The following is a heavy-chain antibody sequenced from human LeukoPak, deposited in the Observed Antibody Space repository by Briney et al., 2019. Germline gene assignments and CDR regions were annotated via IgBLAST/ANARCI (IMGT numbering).Heavy chain of an antibody. CDR2: ISYDGSNK. J-gene: IGHJ5*02. CDR1: GFTFSSYG. Sequence: GGSLRLSCAASGFTFSSYGMHWVRQAPGKGLEWVAVISYDGSNKYYADSVKGRFTISRDNSKNTLYLQMNSLRAEDTAVYYCATLDIVVVPAALGPEHNWFDPWGQGTLVTVSS. V-gene: IGHV3-30*19. D-gene: IGHD2-2*01. CDR3: ATLDIVVVPAALGPEHNWFDP.